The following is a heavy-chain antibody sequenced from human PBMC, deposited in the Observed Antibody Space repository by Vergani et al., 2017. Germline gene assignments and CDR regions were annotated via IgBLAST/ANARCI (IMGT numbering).Heavy chain of an antibody. CDR3: ARVIWGGDYNMDV. CDR2: IYTSGST. Sequence: QVQLQESGPGLVKPSDTLSLTCTVSGGSISRYYWSWIRQPAGKGLEWIGRIYTSGSTNYNPSLKRRVTMSVDTSKNQFSLKLSSVPAADTAVYYCARVIWGGDYNMDVWGKGTTVTVSS. V-gene: IGHV4-4*07. CDR1: GGSISRYY. D-gene: IGHD3-16*01. J-gene: IGHJ6*03.